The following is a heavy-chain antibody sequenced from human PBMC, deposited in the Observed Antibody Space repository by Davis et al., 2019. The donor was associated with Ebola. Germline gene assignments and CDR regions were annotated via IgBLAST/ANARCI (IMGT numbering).Heavy chain of an antibody. J-gene: IGHJ6*04. CDR2: IYYSGST. CDR1: GGSVGSDY. Sequence: MPSETLSLTCSVSGGSVGSDYWSWIRQSPGKGLEWIGYIYYSGSTYYNPSLKSRVTISVDTSKNQFSLKLSSVTAADTAVYYCARDHCSSTSCVGMDVWGKGTTVTVSS. V-gene: IGHV4-59*02. CDR3: ARDHCSSTSCVGMDV. D-gene: IGHD2-2*01.